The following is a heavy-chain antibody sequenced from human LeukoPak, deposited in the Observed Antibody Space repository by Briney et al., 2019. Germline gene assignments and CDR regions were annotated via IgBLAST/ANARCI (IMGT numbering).Heavy chain of an antibody. D-gene: IGHD3-22*01. V-gene: IGHV4-34*01. CDR1: GGSFSAYY. J-gene: IGHJ4*02. CDR2: INHSGST. Sequence: PSETLSLTCAVYGGSFSAYYWSWIRQPPGKGLEWIGEINHSGSTNCNPSLKSRVAISVDTSRNQFSLRLSSVTAADTAVYYCARGQRITMTDWGQGTLVTVSS. CDR3: ARGQRITMTD.